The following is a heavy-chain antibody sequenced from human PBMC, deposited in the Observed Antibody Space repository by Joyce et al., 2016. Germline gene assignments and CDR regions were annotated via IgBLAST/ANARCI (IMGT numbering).Heavy chain of an antibody. V-gene: IGHV1-2*04. CDR1: GYGFINYY. Sequence: QVHLMQSGAEVTKPGASVKVSCKASGYGFINYYIHWVRQAPGQGLEWMGWINTDSGVTRLAQKFQGLVTMTRDTSITTAYMELTSLKSDDTAVYYCARGGLRRGSGHKELSEIDYWGQGTLVTVSS. CDR2: INTDSGVT. CDR3: ARGGLRRGSGHKELSEIDY. D-gene: IGHD6-19*01. J-gene: IGHJ4*02.